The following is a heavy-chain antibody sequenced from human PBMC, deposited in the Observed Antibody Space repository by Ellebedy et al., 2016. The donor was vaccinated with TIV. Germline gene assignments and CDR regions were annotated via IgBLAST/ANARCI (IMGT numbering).Heavy chain of an antibody. CDR3: AKDTAMGLSYYYYMDV. Sequence: SLKISCAASGFTFDDYAMHWVRQAPGKGLEWVSGISWNSGSIGYADSVKGRFTISRDNAKNSLYLQMNSLRAEDTALYYCAKDTAMGLSYYYYMDVWGKGTTVTVSS. CDR1: GFTFDDYA. J-gene: IGHJ6*03. CDR2: ISWNSGSI. V-gene: IGHV3-9*01. D-gene: IGHD5-18*01.